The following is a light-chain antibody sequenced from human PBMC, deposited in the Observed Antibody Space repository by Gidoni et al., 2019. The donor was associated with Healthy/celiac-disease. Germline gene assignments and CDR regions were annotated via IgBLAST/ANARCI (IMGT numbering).Light chain of an antibody. CDR3: QQYNNWPPWT. CDR1: QSVSSN. CDR2: GAS. Sequence: EIVMTQSPATLSVSPGERATLSCRASQSVSSNLAWYQQQPGQAPRLLIYGASTRATGIPSRFSGSGSGTEFTLTICSLQSECFAVYYCQQYNNWPPWTFGQGTKVEIK. V-gene: IGKV3-15*01. J-gene: IGKJ1*01.